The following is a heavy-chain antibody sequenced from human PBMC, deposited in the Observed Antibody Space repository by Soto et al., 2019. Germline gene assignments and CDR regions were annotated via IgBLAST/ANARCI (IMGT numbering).Heavy chain of an antibody. CDR3: ARPLRAAANWFDP. CDR1: GFTFSNYG. J-gene: IGHJ5*02. CDR2: IWLDGSQK. Sequence: PGGSLRLSCAASGFTFSNYGMHWVRQAPGKGLEWVAVIWLDGSQKYYADSVKGRFTISRDNSKNTLYLQMNRLRAEDTAVYYCARPLRAAANWFDPWGQGTLVTVSS. D-gene: IGHD6-13*01. V-gene: IGHV3-33*01.